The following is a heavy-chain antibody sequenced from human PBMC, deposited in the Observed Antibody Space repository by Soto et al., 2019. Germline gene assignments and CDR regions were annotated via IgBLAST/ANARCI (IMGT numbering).Heavy chain of an antibody. J-gene: IGHJ4*02. D-gene: IGHD1-26*01. CDR3: VRDGVGATTYFGYFDY. Sequence: PGGSLRLSCAASGFTLSGYGMHWVRQAPGKGPGWVAVTRHDGSNTYYADSVRGRFTISRDNSKKTLYLEMSSLRAEDTAVYYCVRDGVGATTYFGYFDYWGQGTLVTVSS. CDR1: GFTLSGYG. V-gene: IGHV3-33*01. CDR2: TRHDGSNT.